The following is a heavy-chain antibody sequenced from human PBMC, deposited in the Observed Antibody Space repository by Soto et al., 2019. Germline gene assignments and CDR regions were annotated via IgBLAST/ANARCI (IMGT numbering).Heavy chain of an antibody. J-gene: IGHJ4*02. CDR1: GGSVNNKTYY. D-gene: IGHD3-9*01. V-gene: IGHV4-61*01. CDR2: VYYSGTT. Sequence: PSETLSLTCSDSGGSVNNKTYYWSWIRQPPGKRLEWIGYVYYSGTTNYNPFLKSRVTISIDMSKNQFSLRLSSVTAADTALYYCARTTAVPNTLRSRYFFDFWGQGTLVTVSS. CDR3: ARTTAVPNTLRSRYFFDF.